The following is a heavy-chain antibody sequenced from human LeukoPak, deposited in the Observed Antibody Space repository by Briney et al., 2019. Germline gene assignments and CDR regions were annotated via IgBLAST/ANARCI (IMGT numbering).Heavy chain of an antibody. D-gene: IGHD6-6*01. CDR3: ASMHPYSSSPPGAFDI. V-gene: IGHV1-8*01. CDR2: MNPNSGNT. J-gene: IGHJ3*02. Sequence: ASVKVSCKASGYTFTSYDINWVRQATGQGLEWMGWMNPNSGNTGYAQKFQGRVTMTRNTSISTAYMELSSLRSEDTAVYYCASMHPYSSSPPGAFDIWGQGTMVTVSS. CDR1: GYTFTSYD.